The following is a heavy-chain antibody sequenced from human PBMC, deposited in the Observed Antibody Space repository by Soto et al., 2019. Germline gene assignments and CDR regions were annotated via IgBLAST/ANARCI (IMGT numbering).Heavy chain of an antibody. CDR1: GYTFTSYG. Sequence: ASVKVSCKASGYTFTSYGISWVRQAPGQGLEWMGWISAYNGNTNYAQKLQGRVTMTTDTSTSTAYMELRSLRSDDTAVYYCARDSNNHDYNFSWFDPWGQGXLVTVYS. V-gene: IGHV1-18*04. D-gene: IGHD1-20*01. CDR3: ARDSNNHDYNFSWFDP. CDR2: ISAYNGNT. J-gene: IGHJ5*02.